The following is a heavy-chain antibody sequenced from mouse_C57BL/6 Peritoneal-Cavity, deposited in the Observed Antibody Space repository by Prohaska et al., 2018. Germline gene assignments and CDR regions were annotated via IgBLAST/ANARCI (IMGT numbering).Heavy chain of an antibody. J-gene: IGHJ2*01. V-gene: IGHV3-5*01. Sequence: DVQLQESGPGLVKPSQTVFLTCTVTGISITTGNYRWSWIRQFPGNKLEWIGYIYYSGTITYNPSLTSRTTITIDTPKNQFFLEMNSLTAEDTATYYCARDGGYDGYFDYWGQGTTLTVSS. CDR1: GISITTGNYR. D-gene: IGHD2-3*01. CDR2: IYYSGTI. CDR3: ARDGGYDGYFDY.